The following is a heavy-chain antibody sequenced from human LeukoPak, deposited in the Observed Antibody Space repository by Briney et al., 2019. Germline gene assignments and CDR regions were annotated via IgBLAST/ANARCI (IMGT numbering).Heavy chain of an antibody. Sequence: GGSLRLSCAASGFTFSSYSMNWVRQAPGKGLEWVSSISSSSSYIYYADSVKGRFTISRDNAKNSLYLQMNSLRAEDTAVYYCARALHGIAVVGRSWYEDYWGQGTLVTVSS. V-gene: IGHV3-21*01. J-gene: IGHJ4*02. CDR2: ISSSSSYI. CDR3: ARALHGIAVVGRSWYEDY. CDR1: GFTFSSYS. D-gene: IGHD6-19*01.